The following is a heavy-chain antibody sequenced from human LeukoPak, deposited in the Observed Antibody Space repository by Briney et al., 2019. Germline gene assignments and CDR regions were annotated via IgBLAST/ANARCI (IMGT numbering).Heavy chain of an antibody. CDR2: IIPIFGTA. CDR1: GGTFSSYA. Sequence: SVKVSCKASGGTFSSYAISWVRQAPGQGLERMGGIIPIFGTANYAQKFQGRVTITADESTSTAYMELSSLRSEDTAVYYCARAHSGYDSDWFDPWGQGTLVTVSS. D-gene: IGHD5-12*01. J-gene: IGHJ5*02. CDR3: ARAHSGYDSDWFDP. V-gene: IGHV1-69*01.